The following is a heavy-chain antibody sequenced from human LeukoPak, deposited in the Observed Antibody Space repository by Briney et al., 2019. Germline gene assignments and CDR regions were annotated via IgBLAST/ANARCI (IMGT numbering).Heavy chain of an antibody. J-gene: IGHJ4*02. V-gene: IGHV1-8*01. CDR1: GYTFTSYD. CDR2: MNPNSANT. D-gene: IGHD3-22*01. CDR3: ASALGYYDSRGYRDY. Sequence: ASVKVSCKASGYTFTSYDINWVRRATGQGLEWMGWMNPNSANTGYAQKFQGRVTMTRNTSISTAYMELSSLRSEDTAVYYCASALGYYDSRGYRDYWGQGTLVTVSS.